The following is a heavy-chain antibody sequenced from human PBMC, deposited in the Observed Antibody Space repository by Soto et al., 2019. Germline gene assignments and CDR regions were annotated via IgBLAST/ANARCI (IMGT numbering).Heavy chain of an antibody. Sequence: SETLSLTCTVSGGSISSYYWSWIRQPPGKGLEWIGYIYYSGSTNYNPSLKSRVTISVDTSKNQFSLKLSSVTAADTAVYYCARDPLYCSGGSCYRYYFDYWGQGTLVTVSS. J-gene: IGHJ4*02. CDR3: ARDPLYCSGGSCYRYYFDY. D-gene: IGHD2-15*01. CDR2: IYYSGST. V-gene: IGHV4-59*01. CDR1: GGSISSYY.